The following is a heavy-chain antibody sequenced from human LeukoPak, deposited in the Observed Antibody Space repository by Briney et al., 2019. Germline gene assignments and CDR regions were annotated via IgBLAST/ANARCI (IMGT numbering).Heavy chain of an antibody. CDR3: AIMHPYYDGSGYWVQ. CDR1: GFTFSGYA. J-gene: IGHJ4*02. Sequence: PGESLRLSCAASGFTFSGYAMSWVRQAPGKGLEWVSGISTSGGSSSYADSVKGRFTISRDNPRNTLYMQMNSLRAEDTALYYCAIMHPYYDGSGYWVQWGQGTLVTVSS. D-gene: IGHD3-22*01. V-gene: IGHV3-23*01. CDR2: ISTSGGSS.